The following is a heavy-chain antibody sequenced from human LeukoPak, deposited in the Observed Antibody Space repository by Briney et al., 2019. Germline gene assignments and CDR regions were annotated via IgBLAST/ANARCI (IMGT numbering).Heavy chain of an antibody. Sequence: SETLSLTCTVSGGSISSYYWSWIRQPPGKGLEWIGYIYYSGSTNYNPSLKSRVTISVDTSKNQFSLKLSSVTAADTAVYYCARRPGDYSLFDYWGQGTLVTVSS. CDR1: GGSISSYY. V-gene: IGHV4-59*01. D-gene: IGHD4-17*01. CDR2: IYYSGST. J-gene: IGHJ4*02. CDR3: ARRPGDYSLFDY.